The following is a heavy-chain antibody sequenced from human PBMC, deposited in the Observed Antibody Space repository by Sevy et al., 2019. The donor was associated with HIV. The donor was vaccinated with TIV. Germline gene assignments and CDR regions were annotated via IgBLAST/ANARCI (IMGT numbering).Heavy chain of an antibody. D-gene: IGHD3-22*01. J-gene: IGHJ3*02. CDR1: GFTFGDYA. CDR2: IRSKAYGGTT. Sequence: GGCLRLSCTASGFTFGDYAMSWVRQAPGKGLEWVGFIRSKAYGGTTEYAASVKGRFTISRDDSKSIAYLQMNSLKTEDTAVYYCTRESYDSSGYYYGRAFDIWGQGTMVTVSS. CDR3: TRESYDSSGYYYGRAFDI. V-gene: IGHV3-49*04.